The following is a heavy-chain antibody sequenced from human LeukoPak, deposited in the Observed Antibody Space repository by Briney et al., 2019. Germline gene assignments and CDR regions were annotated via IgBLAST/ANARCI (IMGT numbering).Heavy chain of an antibody. CDR1: GFTFSSYG. CDR3: AKEGRIAVAHGFDY. D-gene: IGHD6-19*01. Sequence: GRSLRLSCAASGFTFSSYGMHWVRQAPGKGLEWVAVISYDGSNKYYADSVKGRFTISRDNSKNTLYLQMNSLRAEDTAVYSCAKEGRIAVAHGFDYWGQGTLVTVSS. J-gene: IGHJ4*02. CDR2: ISYDGSNK. V-gene: IGHV3-30*18.